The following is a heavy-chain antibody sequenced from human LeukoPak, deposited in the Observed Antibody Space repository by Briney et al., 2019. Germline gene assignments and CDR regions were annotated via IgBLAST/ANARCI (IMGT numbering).Heavy chain of an antibody. CDR3: ASTIFGVVITIPSFDY. J-gene: IGHJ4*02. CDR1: GFTFSSYA. Sequence: PGGSLRLSCAASGFTFSSYAMSWVRQAPGKGLEWVSAISGSGGSTYYADSVKGRFTISRDNSKNTLYLQMNSLGAEDTAVYYCASTIFGVVITIPSFDYWGQGTLVTVSS. D-gene: IGHD3-3*01. CDR2: ISGSGGST. V-gene: IGHV3-23*01.